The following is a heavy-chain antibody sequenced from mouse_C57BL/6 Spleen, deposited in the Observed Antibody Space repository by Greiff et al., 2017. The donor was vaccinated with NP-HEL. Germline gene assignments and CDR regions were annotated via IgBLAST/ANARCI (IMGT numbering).Heavy chain of an antibody. CDR1: GFSLTSYG. D-gene: IGHD4-1*01. CDR3: ARNEKLGSFAY. CDR2: IWRGGST. J-gene: IGHJ3*01. Sequence: VQRVESGPGLVQPSQSLSITCTVSGFSLTSYGVHWVRQSPGKGLEWLGAIWRGGSTDYNAAFISRLSISKDNSKSQVFFKMNSLQADDTAIYDCARNEKLGSFAYWGQGTLVTVSA. V-gene: IGHV2-2*01.